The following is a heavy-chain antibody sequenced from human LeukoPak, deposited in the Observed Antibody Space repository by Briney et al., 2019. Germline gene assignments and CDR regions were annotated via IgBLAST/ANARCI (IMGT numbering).Heavy chain of an antibody. CDR2: IYYSGST. Sequence: PSETLSLTCTVSGGSISSYYWSWIRQPPGKGLEWIGYIYYSGSTNYNPSLKSRVTISVDTSKNQFSLKLSSVTAADTAVYYCARDRVPSNWFDPWGQGTLVTVSS. CDR1: GGSISSYY. J-gene: IGHJ5*02. CDR3: ARDRVPSNWFDP. D-gene: IGHD2-2*01. V-gene: IGHV4-59*01.